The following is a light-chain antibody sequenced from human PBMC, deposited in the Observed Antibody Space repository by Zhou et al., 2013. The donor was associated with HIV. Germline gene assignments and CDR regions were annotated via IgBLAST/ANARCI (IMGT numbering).Light chain of an antibody. CDR1: QSLLHTDGKAY. CDR3: MQSIQLPRA. J-gene: IGKJ3*01. Sequence: IVMTQTPLSLSVTPGQPASIFCKSSQSLLHTDGKAYLYWYLQKPGQSPQLLIYETSRRFSGVADRFSGSGSGTDFTLKISRVEAEDVGVYYCMQSIQLPRAFGPGTKVDIK. V-gene: IGKV2-29*02. CDR2: ETS.